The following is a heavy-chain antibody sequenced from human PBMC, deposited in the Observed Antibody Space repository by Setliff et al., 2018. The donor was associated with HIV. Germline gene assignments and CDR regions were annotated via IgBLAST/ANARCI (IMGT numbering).Heavy chain of an antibody. CDR1: GVSINRTDHY. CDR3: ASGEDSGTYGEPYDS. Sequence: SETLSLTCSVSGVSINRTDHYWGWIRQSPGKRLEWIGSVSQSGSTYYNPSLKSRITISVDRSKNLFSLKLISVTAADQGVYYCASGEDSGTYGEPYDSWGQGALVTVS. V-gene: IGHV4-39*01. J-gene: IGHJ4*02. D-gene: IGHD1-26*01. CDR2: VSQSGST.